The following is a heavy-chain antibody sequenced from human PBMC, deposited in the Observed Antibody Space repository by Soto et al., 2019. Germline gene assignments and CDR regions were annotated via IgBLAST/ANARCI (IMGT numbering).Heavy chain of an antibody. J-gene: IGHJ4*02. Sequence: QVQLVASGGGVVQPGRSLRLSCAASGFPFSSYGMHWVRQAPGKGLDWVALISYDGSNKYYADSVKGRFTISRDNSKHTLYLEMSSLRVEDTDVYYCAGVQYYFDFCGQGTLVSVSS. CDR2: ISYDGSNK. CDR3: AGVQYYFDF. CDR1: GFPFSSYG. D-gene: IGHD2-8*01. V-gene: IGHV3-30*03.